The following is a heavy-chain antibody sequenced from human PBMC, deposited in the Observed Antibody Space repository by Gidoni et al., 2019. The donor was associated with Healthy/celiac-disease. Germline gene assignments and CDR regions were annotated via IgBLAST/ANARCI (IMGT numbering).Heavy chain of an antibody. CDR2: IYWDDDK. Sequence: QITLKESGPTLVKPTQTLTLTCTFSGFSLSTSGVGVGWIRQPPGKALEWLALIYWDDDKRYSPSLKSRLTITKDTSKNQVVLTMTNMDPVDTATYYCAHSYQYSSGWYKTGPNFDYWGQGTLVTVSS. J-gene: IGHJ4*02. D-gene: IGHD6-19*01. V-gene: IGHV2-5*02. CDR3: AHSYQYSSGWYKTGPNFDY. CDR1: GFSLSTSGVG.